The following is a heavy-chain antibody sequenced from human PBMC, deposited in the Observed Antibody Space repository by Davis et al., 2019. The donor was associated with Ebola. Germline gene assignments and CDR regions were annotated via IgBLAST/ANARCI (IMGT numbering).Heavy chain of an antibody. CDR2: INHSGST. CDR1: GGSFSGYY. CDR3: SRGSPWWDYYYGMDV. Sequence: MPSETLSLTCTVSGGSFSGYYWSWIRQPPGKGLEWIGEINHSGSTNYNPSLKSRVTISVDTSKNQFSLKLSSVTAADTAVYYCSRGSPWWDYYYGMDVWGQGTTVTVSS. J-gene: IGHJ6*02. V-gene: IGHV4-34*01. D-gene: IGHD2-15*01.